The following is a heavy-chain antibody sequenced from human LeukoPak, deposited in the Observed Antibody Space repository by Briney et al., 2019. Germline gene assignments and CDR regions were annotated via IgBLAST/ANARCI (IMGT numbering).Heavy chain of an antibody. V-gene: IGHV3-7*01. Sequence: PGGSLRLSCAATGFTFSTSWMNWVRQAPGKGLEWVAIIKPDGSDKSYAGSVRGRLTISRDNAKNSLYLHMNGLRAEDTSVYYCARDPAFGAFDIWGRGTLVTVSS. CDR1: GFTFSTSW. D-gene: IGHD3-10*01. CDR2: IKPDGSDK. J-gene: IGHJ3*02. CDR3: ARDPAFGAFDI.